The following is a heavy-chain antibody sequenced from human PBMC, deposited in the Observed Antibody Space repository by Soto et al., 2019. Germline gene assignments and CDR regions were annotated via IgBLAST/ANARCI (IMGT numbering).Heavy chain of an antibody. Sequence: SVKVSCKASGGTFSSYAISWVRQAPGQGLEWMGGIIPIFGTANYAQKFQGRVTITADESTSTAYMELSSLRSEDTAVYYCARIYDFWSGLADPWGQGTLVTVSS. CDR2: IIPIFGTA. CDR3: ARIYDFWSGLADP. V-gene: IGHV1-69*13. J-gene: IGHJ5*02. D-gene: IGHD3-3*01. CDR1: GGTFSSYA.